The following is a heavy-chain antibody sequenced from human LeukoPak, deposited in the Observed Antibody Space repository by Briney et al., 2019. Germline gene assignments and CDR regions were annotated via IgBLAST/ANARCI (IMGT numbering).Heavy chain of an antibody. V-gene: IGHV1-18*01. Sequence: ASVKVSCKASGYTFTSYGISWVRQAPGQGLEWMGWISAYNGNTNYAQKLQGRVTMTTDTSTSTAYMELRSLRSEDTAVYYCARDAPHRGAVPFAYWGQGTLVTVSS. J-gene: IGHJ4*02. CDR3: ARDAPHRGAVPFAY. CDR2: ISAYNGNT. D-gene: IGHD1-26*01. CDR1: GYTFTSYG.